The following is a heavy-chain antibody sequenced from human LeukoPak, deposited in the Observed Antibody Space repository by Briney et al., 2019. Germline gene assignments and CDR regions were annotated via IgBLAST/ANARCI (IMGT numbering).Heavy chain of an antibody. CDR1: GGSFSGYY. J-gene: IGHJ6*02. V-gene: IGHV4-34*01. CDR3: ARGSGRGGYYYPSSYYYYGMDV. CDR2: INHSGST. D-gene: IGHD3-22*01. Sequence: SETLSLTCAVYGGSFSGYYWSWIRQPPGKGLEWIGEINHSGSTNYNPSLKSRVTISVDRSKNQFSLKLSSVTAADTAVYYCARGSGRGGYYYPSSYYYYGMDVWGQGTTVTVSS.